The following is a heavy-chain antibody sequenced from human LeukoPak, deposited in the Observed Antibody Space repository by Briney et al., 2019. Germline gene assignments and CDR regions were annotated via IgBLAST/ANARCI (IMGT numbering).Heavy chain of an antibody. CDR3: ARVTAIAVAGYNWFDP. V-gene: IGHV1-2*02. CDR1: GYTFSAYY. D-gene: IGHD6-19*01. Sequence: ASVKVSCKASGYTFSAYYIHWVRQAPGQGLEWMGWINPNSGGTNYAQKFQGRVTMTRDTSISTAYMELSRLRSDDTAVYYCARVTAIAVAGYNWFDPWGQGTLVTVSS. CDR2: INPNSGGT. J-gene: IGHJ5*02.